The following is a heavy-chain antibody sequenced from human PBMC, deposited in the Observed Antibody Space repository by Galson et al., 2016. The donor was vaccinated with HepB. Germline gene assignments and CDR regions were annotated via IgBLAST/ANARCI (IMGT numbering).Heavy chain of an antibody. CDR3: AKERLVRRIFYH. Sequence: SLRLSCAASGFVFSNSGLSWVRQAPGKELEWVASISTRRTTYYSDSVQGRFTISRDNSNNTLYLQMNGLRAEDTAVYYCAKERLVRRIFYHWGQGTLLTVSS. D-gene: IGHD1-1*01. CDR2: ISTRRTT. V-gene: IGHV3-23*01. J-gene: IGHJ4*02. CDR1: GFVFSNSG.